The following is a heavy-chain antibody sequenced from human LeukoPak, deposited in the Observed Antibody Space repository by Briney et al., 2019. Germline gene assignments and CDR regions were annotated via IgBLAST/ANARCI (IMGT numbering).Heavy chain of an antibody. CDR1: GYTFTSYG. CDR2: ISAYNGNT. D-gene: IGHD3-10*01. V-gene: IGHV1-18*04. CDR3: ATSYGSGSYYTQSYYYYGMDV. J-gene: IGHJ6*04. Sequence: ASVRVSCKASGYTFTSYGISWARQAPGQGLEWMGWISAYNGNTNYAQKLQGRVTMTTDTSTSTAYMELRSLRSDDTAVYYCATSYGSGSYYTQSYYYYGMDVWGKGTTVTVSS.